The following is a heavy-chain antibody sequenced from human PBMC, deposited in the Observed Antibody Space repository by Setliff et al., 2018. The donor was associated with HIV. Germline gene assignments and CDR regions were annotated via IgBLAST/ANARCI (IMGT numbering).Heavy chain of an antibody. CDR2: VYTSGST. CDR1: GGSISSGSYY. D-gene: IGHD4-17*01. V-gene: IGHV4-61*02. J-gene: IGHJ5*02. Sequence: PSETLSLTCTVSGGSISSGSYYWNWIRQPAGKGLEWIGRVYTSGSTNYNPSLKSRVTLSVDTSKNQFSLKIDSVIAADTAVYFCARVGTTVTTRETYKWFDPWGQGTLVTVSS. CDR3: ARVGTTVTTRETYKWFDP.